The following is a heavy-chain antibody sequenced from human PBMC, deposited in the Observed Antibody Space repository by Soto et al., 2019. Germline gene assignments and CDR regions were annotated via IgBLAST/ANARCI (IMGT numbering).Heavy chain of an antibody. CDR3: ARDGGGSSGRYTDYYYGMDV. J-gene: IGHJ6*02. Sequence: PGGSLRLSCAASGFTFSSYSMNWVRQAPGKGLEWVSSISSSSSYIYYADSVKGRFTISRDNAKNSLYLQMNSLRAEDTAVYYCARDGGGSSGRYTDYYYGMDVWGQGTTVTVSS. CDR1: GFTFSSYS. V-gene: IGHV3-21*01. D-gene: IGHD6-19*01. CDR2: ISSSSSYI.